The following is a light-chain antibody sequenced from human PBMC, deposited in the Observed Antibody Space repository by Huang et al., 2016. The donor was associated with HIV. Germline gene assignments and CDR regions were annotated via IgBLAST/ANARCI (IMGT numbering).Light chain of an antibody. J-gene: IGKJ5*01. CDR3: QHSYSALSS. Sequence: IQMTQSPTSLSASVGDRVSIACRASQSISTYLNWYQQKPGNAPKLLISSASALHSVVPSRFSGRGSGTDFTLTIRGLQLDDFATYYCQHSYSALSSFGPGTRL. V-gene: IGKV1-39*01. CDR1: QSISTY. CDR2: SAS.